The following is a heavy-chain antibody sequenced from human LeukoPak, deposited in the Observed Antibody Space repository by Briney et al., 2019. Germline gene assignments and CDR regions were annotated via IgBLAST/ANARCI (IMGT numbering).Heavy chain of an antibody. CDR1: GYTFTSYA. CDR2: IIPIFGTA. CDR3: ASIGYSSGWYFWNFDY. V-gene: IGHV1-69*06. D-gene: IGHD6-19*01. Sequence: ASVKVSCKASGYTFTSYAISWVRQAPGQGLEWMGGIIPIFGTANYAQKFQGRVTITADKSTSTAYMELSSLRSEDTAVYYCASIGYSSGWYFWNFDYWGQGTLVTISS. J-gene: IGHJ4*02.